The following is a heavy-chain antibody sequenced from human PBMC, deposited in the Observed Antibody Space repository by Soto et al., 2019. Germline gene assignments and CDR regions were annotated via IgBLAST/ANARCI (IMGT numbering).Heavy chain of an antibody. J-gene: IGHJ4*02. CDR1: GYTFTSFS. CDR2: ISTDNGNT. V-gene: IGHV1-3*04. Sequence: QVQLVQSGAEVKKPGASVKLSCKASGYTFTSFSMHWVRQAPGQRIEWMGWISTDNGNTRYSQNFQGRVTITKDTSATTVYMGVNGLRSEDNAIYYCARDDGDLDYWGQGTLVTVSS. D-gene: IGHD4-17*01. CDR3: ARDDGDLDY.